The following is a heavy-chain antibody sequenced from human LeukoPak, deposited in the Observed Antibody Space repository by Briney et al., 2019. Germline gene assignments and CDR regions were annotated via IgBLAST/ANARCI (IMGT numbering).Heavy chain of an antibody. CDR1: GFNFNNYY. D-gene: IGHD2/OR15-2a*01. J-gene: IGHJ4*02. CDR2: ISSRSRTI. Sequence: PGGSLRLSCAVSGFNFNNYYMAWIRQAPGKGLEWVSYISSRSRTIYYADSVKGRFTISRDNAKSSLYLQMNSLRVEDTAVYYCGRDTWNSHYYFDHWGQGILVTVSS. V-gene: IGHV3-11*01. CDR3: GRDTWNSHYYFDH.